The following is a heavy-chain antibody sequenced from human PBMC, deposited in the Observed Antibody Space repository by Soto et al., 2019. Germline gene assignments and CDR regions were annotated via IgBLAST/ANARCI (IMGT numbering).Heavy chain of an antibody. J-gene: IGHJ4*02. CDR1: GYTFTSYY. D-gene: IGHD3-22*01. CDR2: INPSGGST. CDR3: ARDGNDSGGYYYPDY. Sequence: ASVKVSCKASGYTFTSYYMHWVRQAPGQGLEWMGIINPSGGSTSYAQKFQGRVTMTRDTSTSTVYMELSSLRSEDTAVYYCARDGNDSGGYYYPDYWGQGTLVTVSS. V-gene: IGHV1-46*03.